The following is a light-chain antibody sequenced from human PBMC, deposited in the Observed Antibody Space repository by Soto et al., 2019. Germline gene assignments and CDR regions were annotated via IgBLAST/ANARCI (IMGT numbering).Light chain of an antibody. V-gene: IGKV3-20*01. CDR1: QSVSSSH. CDR3: QQYGSSPWT. CDR2: GAS. J-gene: IGKJ1*01. Sequence: EIVLTQSPGTLSLSPGEIGTLSCRASQSVSSSHLAWYQQKPGQAPRLLIYGASSRATGIPDRFSGSGSGTDFSLTISRLEPEDFAVYYCQQYGSSPWTFGQGTKVEVK.